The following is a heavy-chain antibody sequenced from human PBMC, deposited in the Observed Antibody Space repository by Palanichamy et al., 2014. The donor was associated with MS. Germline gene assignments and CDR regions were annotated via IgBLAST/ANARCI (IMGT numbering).Heavy chain of an antibody. V-gene: IGHV3-21*01. Sequence: EVQLVESGGALVKPGGSLRLSCAASGFTFSTYSMNWVRQAPGKRLEWVSSISGSSTYIYHADSVKGRFTISRDNAKNSLYLQMNSLRAEDTAVYYCAKEDSEALDYGGQGTLVTVSS. CDR1: GFTFSTYS. CDR2: ISGSSTYI. J-gene: IGHJ4*02. D-gene: IGHD2-15*01. CDR3: AKEDSEALDY.